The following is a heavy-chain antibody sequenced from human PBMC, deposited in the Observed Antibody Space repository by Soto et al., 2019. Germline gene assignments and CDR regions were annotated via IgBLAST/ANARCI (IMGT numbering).Heavy chain of an antibody. J-gene: IGHJ4*02. Sequence: ASVKVSCKASGYTFTGYYMHWVRQAPGQGLEWMGWINPNSGGTNYAQKFQGRVTITRDTSASTAYMDLSSLRSEDTAVYFCARPREPQYYYDSRGYYFDYWGQGTLVTVSS. CDR1: GYTFTGYY. CDR2: INPNSGGT. CDR3: ARPREPQYYYDSRGYYFDY. D-gene: IGHD3-22*01. V-gene: IGHV1-2*02.